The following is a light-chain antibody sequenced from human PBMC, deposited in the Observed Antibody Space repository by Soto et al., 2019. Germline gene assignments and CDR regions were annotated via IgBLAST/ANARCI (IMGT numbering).Light chain of an antibody. CDR1: SSNIGNNY. J-gene: IGLJ2*01. CDR3: GTWDTSLSAVV. Sequence: QSVLTQPPSVSAAPGQKVTISCSGSSSNIGNNYVSWYQHLPGTAPKLLIYDNNERPSGIPDRFSGSKSGTSATLGITGLPTGDDADYYCGTWDTSLSAVVFGGGTKVTVL. CDR2: DNN. V-gene: IGLV1-51*01.